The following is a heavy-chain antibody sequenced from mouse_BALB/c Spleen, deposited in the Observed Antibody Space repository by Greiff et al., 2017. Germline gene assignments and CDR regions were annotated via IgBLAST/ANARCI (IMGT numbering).Heavy chain of an antibody. CDR2: ICPGSGNT. J-gene: IGHJ4*01. V-gene: IGHV1-77*01. Sequence: QVQLQQSGAELARPGASVKLSCKASGYTFTDYYINWVKQRTGQGLEWIGEICPGSGNTYYNEKFKGKATLTADKSSSTAYMQLSSLTSEDSAVYFCARGNGNSYHVMDYWGQGTSVTVSS. D-gene: IGHD2-1*01. CDR1: GYTFTDYY. CDR3: ARGNGNSYHVMDY.